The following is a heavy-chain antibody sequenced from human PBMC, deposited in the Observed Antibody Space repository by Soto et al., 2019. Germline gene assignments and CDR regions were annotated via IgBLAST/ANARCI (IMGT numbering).Heavy chain of an antibody. CDR3: AKALGNYYDSSGYYSYYYYGMDV. D-gene: IGHD3-22*01. CDR2: ISGSGGST. J-gene: IGHJ6*01. V-gene: IGHV3-23*01. CDR1: GFTFSSYA. Sequence: GGSLRLSCAASGFTFSSYAMSWVRQAPGKGLEWVSDISGSGGSTYYADPAKGRFTISTDNSKNTLYLQMNSLRAEDTAVYYCAKALGNYYDSSGYYSYYYYGMDVWGQVTTVTVSS.